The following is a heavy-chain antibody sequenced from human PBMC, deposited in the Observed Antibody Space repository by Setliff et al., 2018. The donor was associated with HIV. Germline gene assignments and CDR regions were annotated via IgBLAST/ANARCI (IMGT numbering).Heavy chain of an antibody. Sequence: GASVKVSCKASGYSFTSYGISWVRQAPGQGLEWMGWISAYNGNTNYAQKLQGRVTMTTDTSTSTAYMELRSLRSEDTAVYYCARDRRIQPNWPTGVGMDVWGQGTTVTVSS. CDR1: GYSFTSYG. V-gene: IGHV1-18*01. J-gene: IGHJ6*02. CDR2: ISAYNGNT. CDR3: ARDRRIQPNWPTGVGMDV. D-gene: IGHD5-18*01.